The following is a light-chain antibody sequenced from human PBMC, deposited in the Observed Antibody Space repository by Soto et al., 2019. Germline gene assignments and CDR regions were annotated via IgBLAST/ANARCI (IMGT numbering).Light chain of an antibody. CDR1: ESVSTF. Sequence: IGLTQSAATLSLSPGERATLSCRASESVSTFLAWYQQKPGQAPRLLIYAASYRATGIPDKFSGSGSGTDFSLTISRLEPEDSAVYYCHQYHIPLQTLGHGTKVDI. J-gene: IGKJ3*01. V-gene: IGKV3-11*01. CDR2: AAS. CDR3: HQYHIPLQT.